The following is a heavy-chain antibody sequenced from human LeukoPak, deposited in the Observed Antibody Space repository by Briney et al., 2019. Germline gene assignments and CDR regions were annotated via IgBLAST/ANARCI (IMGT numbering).Heavy chain of an antibody. Sequence: GGSLRLSCAASGFTFSSYAMSWVRQAPGKGLEWVSAISGSGGSTYYADSVKGRFTISRDNSKNTLYLQMNSLRAEDTAVYYCAKGGCSGGSCYYPYYFDYWGQGTLFTVSS. CDR3: AKGGCSGGSCYYPYYFDY. D-gene: IGHD2-15*01. J-gene: IGHJ4*02. CDR2: ISGSGGST. V-gene: IGHV3-23*01. CDR1: GFTFSSYA.